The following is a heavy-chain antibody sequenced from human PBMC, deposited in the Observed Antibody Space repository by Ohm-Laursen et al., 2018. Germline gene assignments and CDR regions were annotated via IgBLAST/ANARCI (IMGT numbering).Heavy chain of an antibody. V-gene: IGHV4-34*01. CDR1: GGSFSGYS. J-gene: IGHJ6*02. Sequence: GTLSLTCAVYGGSFSGYSWNWIRQPPGKGLEWIGQINHSGSTNYNPSLKSQVTISVDTPKNQFSMKLISVTAADTAVYYCARAPRRISIFGVIIKEGMDVWGQGTTVTVSS. CDR3: ARAPRRISIFGVIIKEGMDV. CDR2: INHSGST. D-gene: IGHD3-3*01.